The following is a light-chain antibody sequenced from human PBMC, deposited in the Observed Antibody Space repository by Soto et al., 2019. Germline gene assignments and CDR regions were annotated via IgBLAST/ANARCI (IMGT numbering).Light chain of an antibody. V-gene: IGLV2-11*01. CDR1: SSDVGGYNY. CDR2: DVN. Sequence: QSVLAQPASVSGSPGQSITISCTGTSSDVGGYNYVSWYQQHPGKAPKLIIYDVNRRPSGVPDRFSGSKSGNTASLTISGLQAEDEAAYYCCSYAGSYSYVFGTGTKVTVL. J-gene: IGLJ1*01. CDR3: CSYAGSYSYV.